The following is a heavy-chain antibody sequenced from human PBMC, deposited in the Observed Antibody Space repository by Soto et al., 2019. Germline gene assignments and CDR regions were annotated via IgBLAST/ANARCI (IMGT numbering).Heavy chain of an antibody. CDR3: ARGYFDSGHGYDL. J-gene: IGHJ5*02. V-gene: IGHV5-51*01. Sequence: EQLEQSGAEVKKPGESLKISCKGPGDLFNNHWIGWVRQTPGKGLEWMGLIFTRDSETKTSPSFQGHVSFSVDNSINTVYLQWTSLKTTDTGIYFCARGYFDSGHGYDLWGQGTLVTVSS. CDR1: GDLFNNHW. CDR2: IFTRDSET. D-gene: IGHD3-10*01.